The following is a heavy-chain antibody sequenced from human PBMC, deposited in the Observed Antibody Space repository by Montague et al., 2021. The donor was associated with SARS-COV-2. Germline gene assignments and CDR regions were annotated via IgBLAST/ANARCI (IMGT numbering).Heavy chain of an antibody. CDR2: IDPSDSYT. CDR1: GYSFTSYW. V-gene: IGHV5-10-1*01. J-gene: IGHJ6*02. CDR3: ARGVSTVTTYPYYYYGMDV. Sequence: QSVAEVKTPGESLRISCKGSGYSFTSYWISWVRQMPGKGLEWMGRIDPSDSYTNYSPSFQGHVTISADKSISTAYLQWSSLKASDTAMYYCARGVSTVTTYPYYYYGMDVWGQGTTVTVSS. D-gene: IGHD4-17*01.